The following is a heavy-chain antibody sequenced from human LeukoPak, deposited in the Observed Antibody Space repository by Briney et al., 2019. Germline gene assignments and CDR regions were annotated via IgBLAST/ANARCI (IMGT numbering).Heavy chain of an antibody. Sequence: GGSLRLSCAASGFTFSTYWMSWVRQAPGKGLEWVADIKQDGSDKYYVDSVKGRFTISRDNAKNSLYLQMNSLRAEDTSVYYCARNYGGYPYWGQGTLVTASS. J-gene: IGHJ4*02. D-gene: IGHD4-23*01. CDR3: ARNYGGYPY. CDR1: GFTFSTYW. CDR2: IKQDGSDK. V-gene: IGHV3-7*02.